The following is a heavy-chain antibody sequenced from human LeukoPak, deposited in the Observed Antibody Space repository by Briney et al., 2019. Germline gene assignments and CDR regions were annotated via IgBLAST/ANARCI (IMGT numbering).Heavy chain of an antibody. Sequence: SGGSLRLSCAASGFTFSSYAMHWDRQAPGKGLEWVAVISYDGSNKYYADSVKGRFTISRDNSKNTLYLQMNSLRAEDTAVYYCARDHYYDSSGLGDYWGQGTLVTVSS. V-gene: IGHV3-30-3*01. J-gene: IGHJ4*02. CDR1: GFTFSSYA. CDR2: ISYDGSNK. CDR3: ARDHYYDSSGLGDY. D-gene: IGHD3-22*01.